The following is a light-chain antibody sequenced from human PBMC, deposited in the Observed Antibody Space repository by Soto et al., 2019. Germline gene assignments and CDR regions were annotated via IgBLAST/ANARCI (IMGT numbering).Light chain of an antibody. CDR2: DVS. V-gene: IGLV2-14*01. CDR1: SSDVGRYNY. CDR3: SSYTSNTSPVV. J-gene: IGLJ2*01. Sequence: QSALTQPASVSGSPGQSITISCTGTSSDVGRYNYVSWYQQHPGKAPKLMIYDVSNRPSGVSNRFSGSKSGNTASLTISGLQADDEADYYCSSYTSNTSPVVFGGGTKLTVL.